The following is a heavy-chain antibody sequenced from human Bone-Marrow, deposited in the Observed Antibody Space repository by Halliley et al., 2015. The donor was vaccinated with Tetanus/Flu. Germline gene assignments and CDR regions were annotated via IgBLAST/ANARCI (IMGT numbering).Heavy chain of an antibody. J-gene: IGHJ6*02. D-gene: IGHD2-2*01. CDR2: IIPGIGTA. V-gene: IGHV1-69*01. CDR1: GGDFSRFA. CDR3: ARGLGDRGYCSSTSCFFYYGMDV. Sequence: QLVQSGAEVKKPGSSVKVSCKASGGDFSRFAISWVRQAPGQGLEWMGGIIPGIGTANYAQKFQARVTITADESTTTAYMELSSLRSEDTAVYFCARGLGDRGYCSSTSCFFYYGMDVWGQGTTVTVSS.